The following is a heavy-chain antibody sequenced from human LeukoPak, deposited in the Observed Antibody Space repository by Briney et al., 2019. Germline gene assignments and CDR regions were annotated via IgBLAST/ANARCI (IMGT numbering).Heavy chain of an antibody. V-gene: IGHV4-59*11. D-gene: IGHD2-15*01. J-gene: IGHJ5*02. Sequence: SATLSLTCPVSGGSISSHYWSWIRQPPGKGLEWIGYIYYSGSTNYNPSLKSRVTISVDTSKNQFSLKLSSVTAADTAVYYCARDGGPNNWFDPWGQGTLATVSS. CDR1: GGSISSHY. CDR2: IYYSGST. CDR3: ARDGGPNNWFDP.